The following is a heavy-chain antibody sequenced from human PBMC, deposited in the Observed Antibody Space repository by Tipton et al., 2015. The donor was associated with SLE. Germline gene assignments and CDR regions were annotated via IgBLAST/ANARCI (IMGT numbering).Heavy chain of an antibody. D-gene: IGHD2-21*02. J-gene: IGHJ4*02. CDR2: ISWNSGSI. CDR1: GFTFDDYA. CDR3: AKDLLAVTLYHFDY. V-gene: IGHV3-9*01. Sequence: SLRLSCAASGFTFDDYAMHWVRQAPGKGLEWVSGISWNSGSIGYADSVKGRFTISRDNAKNSLYLQMNSLRAEDTALYYCAKDLLAVTLYHFDYWGQGTLVTVSS.